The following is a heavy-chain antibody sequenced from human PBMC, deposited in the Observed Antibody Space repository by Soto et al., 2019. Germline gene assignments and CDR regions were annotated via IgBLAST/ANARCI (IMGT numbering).Heavy chain of an antibody. J-gene: IGHJ6*02. V-gene: IGHV3-72*01. Sequence: EVQLVESGGGLVQPGGSLRLSCAASGFTVSDHYMDWVRQAPGKGLEWIGRSRNKRNSYTTEYAASVKGRFTSSRDDSKNSVYLQMNSLKTEDTAVYYCGRGESTGGHDYYHGLDVWGQGTPVTVTS. D-gene: IGHD2-15*01. CDR3: GRGESTGGHDYYHGLDV. CDR2: SRNKRNSYTT. CDR1: GFTVSDHY.